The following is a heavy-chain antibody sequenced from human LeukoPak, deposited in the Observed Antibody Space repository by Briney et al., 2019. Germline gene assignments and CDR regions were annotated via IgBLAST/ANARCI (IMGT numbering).Heavy chain of an antibody. V-gene: IGHV1-18*01. CDR1: RYTFSSYG. J-gene: IGHJ4*02. Sequence: ASVKVSCKASRYTFSSYGISWVRQAPGQGLEWLGYISAYNGNTNYAQKVQGRITMTTDTSTSTAYMEMRSLRSDDTAVYYCARDCSGSSCYWIHWGQGTLVTVSS. CDR2: ISAYNGNT. CDR3: ARDCSGSSCYWIH. D-gene: IGHD2-15*01.